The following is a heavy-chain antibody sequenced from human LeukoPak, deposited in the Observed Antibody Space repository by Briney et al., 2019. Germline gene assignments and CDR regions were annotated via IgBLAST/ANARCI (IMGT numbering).Heavy chain of an antibody. V-gene: IGHV4-39*01. CDR2: IYYSGST. CDR1: GGSISSTSYY. CDR3: AKAGVRYFDSSGLYAFNF. D-gene: IGHD3-22*01. J-gene: IGHJ3*01. Sequence: SETLSLTCAVSGGSISSTSYYWAWIRQPPGKGLEWIGTIYYSGSTYHNPSLKSRVTLSVDTSRNQFSLRLSSVDAADTAVYYCAKAGVRYFDSSGLYAFNFWGQGTTVTVSS.